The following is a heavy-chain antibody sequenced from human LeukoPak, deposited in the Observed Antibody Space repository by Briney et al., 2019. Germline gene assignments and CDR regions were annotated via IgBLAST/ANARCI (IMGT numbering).Heavy chain of an antibody. D-gene: IGHD3-16*01. CDR2: IIPIFGTA. CDR1: GGTFSSYA. J-gene: IGHJ4*02. CDR3: ASRGGTWTEFHY. V-gene: IGHV1-69*06. Sequence: SVKVSCKASGGTFSSYAISWVRQAPGQGLEWMGGIIPIFGTANYAQRFQGRVTITEDKYTRTAYMELSSLRSEDTAVYYCASRGGTWTEFHYWGQGPLVSVSS.